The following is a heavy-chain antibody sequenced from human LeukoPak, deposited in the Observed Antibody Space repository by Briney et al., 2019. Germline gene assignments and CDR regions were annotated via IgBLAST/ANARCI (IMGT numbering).Heavy chain of an antibody. CDR2: IWYDGSNK. CDR1: GFTFSSYG. D-gene: IGHD2-2*01. Sequence: GGSLRLSCAASGFTFSSYGMHWVRQAPGKGLEWVAVIWYDGSNKYYADSVKGRFTISRDNSKNTLYLQMNSLRGEETAVYYCARDDCSSTSCQYYFDYWGQGNLVTVSS. V-gene: IGHV3-33*01. CDR3: ARDDCSSTSCQYYFDY. J-gene: IGHJ4*02.